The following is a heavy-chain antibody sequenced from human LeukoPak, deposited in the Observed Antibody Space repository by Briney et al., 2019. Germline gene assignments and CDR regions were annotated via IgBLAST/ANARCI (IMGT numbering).Heavy chain of an antibody. J-gene: IGHJ4*02. V-gene: IGHV3-48*01. Sequence: QPRGSLRLSCAASGFTFSSYSMNWVRQAPGKGLEWVSYISSSSSTIYYADSVKGRFTISRDNAKNSLYLQMNSLRAEDTAVYYCARERDFDYWGQGTLVTVSS. CDR3: ARERDFDY. CDR1: GFTFSSYS. CDR2: ISSSSSTI.